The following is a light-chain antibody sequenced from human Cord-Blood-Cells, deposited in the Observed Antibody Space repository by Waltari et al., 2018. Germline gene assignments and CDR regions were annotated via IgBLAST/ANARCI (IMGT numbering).Light chain of an antibody. CDR3: SSYTSSSLYV. J-gene: IGLJ1*01. V-gene: IGLV2-14*01. CDR1: SSDVGGYNY. CDR2: DVS. Sequence: QSALTQPASVPGSPGQSITTSCTATSSDVGGYNYVSCYQQHPGKAPKLMIYDVSNRPSGVSNRFSGSKSGNTASLTSSGLQAEDEADYYCSSYTSSSLYVFGTGTKVTVL.